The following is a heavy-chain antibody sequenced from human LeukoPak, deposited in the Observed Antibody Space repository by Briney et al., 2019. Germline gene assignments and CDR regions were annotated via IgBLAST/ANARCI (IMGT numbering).Heavy chain of an antibody. Sequence: GGSLGLSCAASGFTFSSYDMRWVRQAPGKGLEWVSGISDSGGSTYYADSAKGRFTISRDNSKNTLYLQMNSLRAEDTAVYYCAKDRSLTIRLYGSGSSASNWFDAWGQGTLVTVSS. CDR2: ISDSGGST. V-gene: IGHV3-23*01. CDR1: GFTFSSYD. CDR3: AKDRSLTIRLYGSGSSASNWFDA. J-gene: IGHJ5*02. D-gene: IGHD3-10*01.